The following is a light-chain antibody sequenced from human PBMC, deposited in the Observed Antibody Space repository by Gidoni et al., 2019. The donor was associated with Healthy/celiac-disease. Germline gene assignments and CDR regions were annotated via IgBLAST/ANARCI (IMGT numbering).Light chain of an antibody. CDR1: QSVSSN. CDR2: GSS. Sequence: ELVMTKSPATLSVSPGESATLSCRASQSVSSNLAWYQQNPGHAPILLIYGSSTRATGIPARFSGSGSGTDFTLTISSLQSEDFAVYYCQQYNNWPWTFGQGTKVEIK. V-gene: IGKV3-15*01. CDR3: QQYNNWPWT. J-gene: IGKJ1*01.